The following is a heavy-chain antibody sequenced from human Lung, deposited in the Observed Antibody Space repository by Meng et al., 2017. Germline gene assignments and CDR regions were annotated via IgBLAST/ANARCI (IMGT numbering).Heavy chain of an antibody. CDR3: ATGAAAADH. J-gene: IGHJ4*02. D-gene: IGHD6-13*01. V-gene: IGHV3-15*01. CDR1: GVSFTDAW. Sequence: DVESVGAGGGLVKPGVSLRLSCVASGVSFTDAWMSWVRQAPGKGLEWVGRIKSNSDGGTTDYAAPVKGRFTISRDDSKNTLYLQMNSLITEDTAVYFCATGAAAADHWGQGTLVTVSS. CDR2: IKSNSDGGTT.